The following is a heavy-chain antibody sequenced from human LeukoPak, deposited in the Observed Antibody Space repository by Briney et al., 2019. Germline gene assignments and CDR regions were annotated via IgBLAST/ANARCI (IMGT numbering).Heavy chain of an antibody. CDR3: AKDGYYYDIDY. CDR2: ISYDGSNK. CDR1: GFTFSIYG. J-gene: IGHJ4*02. D-gene: IGHD3-22*01. Sequence: GGSLRLSCAASGFTFSIYGMHWVRQAPGKGLEWVAFISYDGSNKYYADSVKGRFTISRDNPKNTLYLQMNSLRAEDTAVYYCAKDGYYYDIDYWGQGTLVTVSS. V-gene: IGHV3-30*18.